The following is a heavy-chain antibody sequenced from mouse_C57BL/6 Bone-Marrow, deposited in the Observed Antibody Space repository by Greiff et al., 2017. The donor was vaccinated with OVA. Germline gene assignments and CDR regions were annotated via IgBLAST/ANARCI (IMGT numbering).Heavy chain of an antibody. D-gene: IGHD4-1*02. CDR3: ARSVNWDEDYFDY. J-gene: IGHJ2*01. CDR2: IYPSDSET. Sequence: QVQLQQPGAELVRPGSSVKLSCKASGYTFTSYWMDWVKQRPGQGLEWIGNIYPSDSETHYNQKFKDKATLTVDKSSSTAYMQLSSLTSEDSAVYYCARSVNWDEDYFDYWGQGTTLTVSS. CDR1: GYTFTSYW. V-gene: IGHV1-61*01.